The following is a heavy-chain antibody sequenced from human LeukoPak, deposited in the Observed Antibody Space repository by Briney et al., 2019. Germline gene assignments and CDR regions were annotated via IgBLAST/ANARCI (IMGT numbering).Heavy chain of an antibody. V-gene: IGHV4-59*01. D-gene: IGHD1/OR15-1a*01. CDR1: GGSISSYY. J-gene: IGHJ6*02. CDR2: IYYSGST. Sequence: SETLSLTCTVSGGSISSYYWSWIRQPPGKGLEWIGYIYYSGSTNYNPSLKSRVTISVDTSKNQFSLKLSSVTAADTAVYYCARDVWNRAPYGMDVWGQGTTVTVSS. CDR3: ARDVWNRAPYGMDV.